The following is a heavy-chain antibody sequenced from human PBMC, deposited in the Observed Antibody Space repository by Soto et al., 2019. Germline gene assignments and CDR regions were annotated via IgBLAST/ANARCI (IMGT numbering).Heavy chain of an antibody. D-gene: IGHD1-1*01. CDR2: ILYDGSNK. V-gene: IGHV3-30*18. CDR3: AKSRDAYNFYFYYGMDV. Sequence: LRLSCAASGFTFSNYGMHWVRQTPCKGLEWVALILYDGSNKYYADSVKGRFTISRDNSKNTLYLQVSSLRAEDTAVYYCAKSRDAYNFYFYYGMDVWGQGTSVTVYS. CDR1: GFTFSNYG. J-gene: IGHJ6*02.